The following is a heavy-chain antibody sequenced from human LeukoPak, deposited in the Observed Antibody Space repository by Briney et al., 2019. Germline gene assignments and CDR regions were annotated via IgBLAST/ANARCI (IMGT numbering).Heavy chain of an antibody. CDR3: ARQGIYGSGSDYFDY. V-gene: IGHV3-23*01. D-gene: IGHD3-10*01. J-gene: IGHJ4*02. Sequence: GGSLRLSCAPSGFTFNTYAMSWVRQAPGKGLEWVSAIGGGGSIFYADSVKGRFTISRDNSKNTLYPQMNSLRAEDTAVYYCARQGIYGSGSDYFDYWGQGTLVTVSS. CDR1: GFTFNTYA. CDR2: IGGGGSI.